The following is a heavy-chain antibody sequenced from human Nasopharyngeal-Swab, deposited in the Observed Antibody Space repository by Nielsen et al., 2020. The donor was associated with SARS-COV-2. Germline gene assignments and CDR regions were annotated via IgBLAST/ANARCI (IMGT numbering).Heavy chain of an antibody. CDR3: ARGRNSVGGYFDF. D-gene: IGHD1-26*01. Sequence: SATLSLTCSVSCDSMRGHSLTWILPPPGQGFECIVFVTHSGSTKPNPSLSSRVTVSETTSKGKFFLTLTSVTAADTAVYYCARGRNSVGGYFDFWGQGMLVVVSA. V-gene: IGHV4-59*11. CDR1: CDSMRGHS. CDR2: VTHSGST. J-gene: IGHJ4*02.